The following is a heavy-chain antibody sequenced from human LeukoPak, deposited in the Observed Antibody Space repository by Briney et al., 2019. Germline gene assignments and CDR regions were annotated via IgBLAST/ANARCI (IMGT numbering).Heavy chain of an antibody. D-gene: IGHD5-24*01. CDR3: AKASRDGYFDY. Sequence: ASVKASWQASGYTFISFYMHWVRQAPGQGLEWMGIINPGSRSTSYAQKFQGRVTMTRDTSTSTVYMELSSLRSEDTAVYYCAKASRDGYFDYWGQGTLVTVSS. J-gene: IGHJ4*02. CDR2: INPGSRST. CDR1: GYTFISFY. V-gene: IGHV1-46*01.